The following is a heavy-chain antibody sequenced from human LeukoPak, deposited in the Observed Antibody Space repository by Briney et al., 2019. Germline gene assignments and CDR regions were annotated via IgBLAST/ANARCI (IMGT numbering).Heavy chain of an antibody. CDR3: ARLAPDRLPDY. D-gene: IGHD2-21*01. CDR2: IYDSGST. V-gene: IGHV4-39*01. Sequence: SETLSLTCTVSGGSIRSSYYYWGWIRQPPGKGLEWIGSIYDSGSTYYHPSLKRRVTISVDTSKNQFSLKLSSVTAADTAVYYCARLAPDRLPDYWGQGTLVTVSS. J-gene: IGHJ4*02. CDR1: GGSIRSSYYY.